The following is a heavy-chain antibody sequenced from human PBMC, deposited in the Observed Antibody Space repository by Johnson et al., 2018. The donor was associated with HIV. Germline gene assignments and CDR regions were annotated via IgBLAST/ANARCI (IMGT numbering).Heavy chain of an antibody. J-gene: IGHJ3*02. CDR3: ARDRDFESARHAFDI. Sequence: QVQLVESGGGLVQPGGSLRLSCAASGFTFSDYYMSWIRQAPGKGLEWVSYISSSGSTIYYADSVKGRFTISRDNAKNSLYLQMNSLRAEDTALYYCARDRDFESARHAFDIWGQGTMVTVSS. CDR1: GFTFSDYY. V-gene: IGHV3-11*01. CDR2: ISSSGSTI.